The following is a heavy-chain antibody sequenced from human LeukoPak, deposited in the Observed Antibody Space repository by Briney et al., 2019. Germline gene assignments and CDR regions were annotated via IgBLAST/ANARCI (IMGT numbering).Heavy chain of an antibody. J-gene: IGHJ4*02. CDR2: THTSGNT. CDR1: GGSITSGSYY. Sequence: PSETLSLTCSVSGGSITSGSYYWSWIRQPAGKGLEWIGRTHTSGNTNYNPSLKSRVTISVDTSKNQFSLKLSSVTAADTAVYYCARVMRGGNSGGGYWGQGTLVTVSS. CDR3: ARVMRGGNSGGGY. D-gene: IGHD4-23*01. V-gene: IGHV4-61*02.